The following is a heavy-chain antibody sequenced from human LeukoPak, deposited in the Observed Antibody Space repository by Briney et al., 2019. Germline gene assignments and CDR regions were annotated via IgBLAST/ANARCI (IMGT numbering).Heavy chain of an antibody. D-gene: IGHD1-26*01. CDR1: GRIFSSYW. CDR3: VRHSGSPPYYFDY. Sequence: GGSLRLSCAASGRIFSSYWMHWVRQAPGKGLVWVSRINSDGGTTTYADSVKGRFTISRDNAKNTLYLQMNSLRAEDTAVYYCVRHSGSPPYYFDYWGQGTLVTVSS. J-gene: IGHJ4*02. V-gene: IGHV3-74*01. CDR2: INSDGGTT.